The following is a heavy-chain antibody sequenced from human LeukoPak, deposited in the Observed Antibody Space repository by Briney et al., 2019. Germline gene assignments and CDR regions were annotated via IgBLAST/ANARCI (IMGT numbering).Heavy chain of an antibody. Sequence: GGSLRLSCAASGFTFSSYAMHWVRQAPGKGLEWVAVMSYDGSNKYYADSVKGRFTISRDNSKNTLYLQMNSLRAEDTAVYYCARDKVITMVRGPSYFDYWGQGTLVTVSS. CDR3: ARDKVITMVRGPSYFDY. D-gene: IGHD3-10*01. CDR2: MSYDGSNK. J-gene: IGHJ4*02. CDR1: GFTFSSYA. V-gene: IGHV3-30*04.